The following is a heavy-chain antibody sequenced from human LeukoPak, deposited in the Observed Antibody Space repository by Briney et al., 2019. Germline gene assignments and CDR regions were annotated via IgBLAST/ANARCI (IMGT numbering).Heavy chain of an antibody. CDR3: ARGLNYDFWSGYYVGVRSKPDNWFDP. D-gene: IGHD3-3*01. CDR1: GGSFSGYY. V-gene: IGHV4-34*01. CDR2: INHSGST. J-gene: IGHJ5*02. Sequence: PSETLSLTCAVYGGSFSGYYWSWIRQPPGKGLEWIGEINHSGSTNYNPSLKSRVTISVDTSKNQFSLKLSSVTAADTAVYYCARGLNYDFWSGYYVGVRSKPDNWFDPWGQGTLVTVSS.